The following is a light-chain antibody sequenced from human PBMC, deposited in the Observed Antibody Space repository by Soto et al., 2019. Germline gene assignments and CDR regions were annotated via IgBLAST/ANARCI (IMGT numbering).Light chain of an antibody. CDR3: AAWDDSLSGVV. CDR2: RND. CDR1: TSNLGSNF. V-gene: IGLV1-47*01. J-gene: IGLJ3*02. Sequence: QSVLTQPPSASGTPGQRVTISCSGSTSNLGSNFVYWYQQFPSAAPKLLISRNDQRPSGVPDRFSGSKSGTSASLAISGLRSEDEADYHCAAWDDSLSGVVFGGGTKLTVL.